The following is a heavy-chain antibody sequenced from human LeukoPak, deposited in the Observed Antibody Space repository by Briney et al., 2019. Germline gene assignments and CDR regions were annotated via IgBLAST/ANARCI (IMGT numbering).Heavy chain of an antibody. J-gene: IGHJ4*02. CDR2: IIPIFGIA. CDR1: GGTFSSYA. D-gene: IGHD4-17*01. Sequence: GASVKVSCKASGGTFSSYAISWVRQAPGQGLEWMGGIIPIFGIANYAQKFQGRVTITTDESTSTAYMELSSLRSEDTAVYYCARGLNRNVYGDYGYWGQGTLVTVSS. CDR3: ARGLNRNVYGDYGY. V-gene: IGHV1-69*05.